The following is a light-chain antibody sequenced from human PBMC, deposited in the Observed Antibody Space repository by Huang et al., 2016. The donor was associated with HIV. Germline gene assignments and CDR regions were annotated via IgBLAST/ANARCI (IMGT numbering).Light chain of an antibody. J-gene: IGKJ4*01. CDR2: DVS. Sequence: EIVLTQSPATLSLSPGERATLSCRASQSVSGNLAWYQQKPGQAPRLLIYDVSNRDTNIPARFSGSGSGTDFTLTISSLEPEDFAVYYCQQRSNWPPTFGGGTKVEIK. CDR1: QSVSGN. CDR3: QQRSNWPPT. V-gene: IGKV3-11*01.